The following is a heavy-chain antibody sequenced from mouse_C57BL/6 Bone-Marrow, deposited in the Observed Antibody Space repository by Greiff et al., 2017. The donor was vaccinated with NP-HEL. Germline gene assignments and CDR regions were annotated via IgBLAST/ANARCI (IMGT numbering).Heavy chain of an antibody. Sequence: QVQLQQPGAELVMPGASVKLSCKASGYTFTSYWLHWVKQRPGQGLEWIGEIDPSDSYTNYNQKFKGKSTLTVDKSSSTAYMQLSSLTSEDSAVYYCAALAWFAYWGQGTLVTVSA. V-gene: IGHV1-69*01. D-gene: IGHD2-10*02. CDR1: GYTFTSYW. CDR3: AALAWFAY. CDR2: IDPSDSYT. J-gene: IGHJ3*01.